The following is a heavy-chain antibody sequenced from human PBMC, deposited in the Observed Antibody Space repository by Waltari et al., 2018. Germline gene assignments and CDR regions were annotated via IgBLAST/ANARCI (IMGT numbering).Heavy chain of an antibody. CDR1: RGSISTYY. CDR2: IHYSGTT. CDR3: ARSRVTARFYYYYMDV. J-gene: IGHJ6*03. V-gene: IGHV4-59*01. D-gene: IGHD5-18*01. Sequence: QVQLQESGSGLLKPSETLSLTCAVSRGSISTYYWRWIRQPPGKGLEWIGHIHYSGTTKYNPSLESRVTISLDTSKNQFSLKLSSVTAADTAVYYCARSRVTARFYYYYMDVWGRGTTVAVSS.